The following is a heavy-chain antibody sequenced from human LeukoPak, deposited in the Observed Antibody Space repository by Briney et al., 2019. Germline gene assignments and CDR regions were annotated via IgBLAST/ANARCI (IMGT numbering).Heavy chain of an antibody. CDR3: ARSDNYFDTSGQDY. J-gene: IGHJ4*02. V-gene: IGHV3-74*01. D-gene: IGHD3-22*01. CDR2: TNRDDSDT. Sequence: GGSLRLSCAASGFTFSGYWMHWVRQAPGKGLVWVSRTNRDDSDTSYADSVKGRFSISRDKAKSTLYLQMNSLRVEDTAVYYCARSDNYFDTSGQDYWGQGTLVTVSS. CDR1: GFTFSGYW.